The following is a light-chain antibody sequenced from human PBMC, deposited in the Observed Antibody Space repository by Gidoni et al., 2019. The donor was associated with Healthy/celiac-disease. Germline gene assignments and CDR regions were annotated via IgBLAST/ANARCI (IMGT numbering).Light chain of an antibody. CDR1: SSDGGGYNY. V-gene: IGLV2-11*01. Sequence: QSALTQPRSVSGPPGQSVTISCTGTSSDGGGYNYVSWYQQHPGKAPKLMIYDVSKRPSGVPDRFSGSKSGNTASLTISGLQAEDEADYYCCSYAGSYTSYVFGTGTKVTVL. CDR3: CSYAGSYTSYV. J-gene: IGLJ1*01. CDR2: DVS.